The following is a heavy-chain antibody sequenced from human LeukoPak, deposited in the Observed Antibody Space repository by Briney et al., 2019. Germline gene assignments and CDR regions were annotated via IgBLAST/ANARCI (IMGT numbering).Heavy chain of an antibody. CDR1: GVSISIFY. V-gene: IGHV4-59*01. CDR3: VRVKGLNWLDP. J-gene: IGHJ5*02. CDR2: SSNIEGT. Sequence: SETLSLTCTVSGVSISIFYWTWIRQPPGKGLEWIGYSSNIEGTYYNPSLKSRVTISLDTSKNQFSLRLNSVTAADTAVYYYVRVKGLNWLDPWGQGTLVTVSS.